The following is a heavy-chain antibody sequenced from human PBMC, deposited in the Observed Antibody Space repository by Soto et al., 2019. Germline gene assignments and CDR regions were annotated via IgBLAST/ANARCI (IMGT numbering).Heavy chain of an antibody. J-gene: IGHJ6*03. CDR1: GFTFSDYY. CDR2: ISSSGSTI. D-gene: IGHD5-18*01. CDR3: ARFENGYSYGYDGAFGYMDV. Sequence: GGSLRLSCAASGFTFSDYYMSWIRQAPGKGLEWVSYISSSGSTIYYADSVKGRFTISRDNAKNSLYLQMNSLRAEDTAVYYCARFENGYSYGYDGAFGYMDVWGKGTTVNVSS. V-gene: IGHV3-11*01.